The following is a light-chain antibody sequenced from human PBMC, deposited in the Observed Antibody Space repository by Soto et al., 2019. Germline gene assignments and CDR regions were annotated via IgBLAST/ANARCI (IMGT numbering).Light chain of an antibody. J-gene: IGKJ5*01. V-gene: IGKV3-11*01. CDR1: QSVGSY. CDR2: DAS. CDR3: QQRSDWPPLT. Sequence: DIVLTQSPATMSLSPGERATLSCRASQSVGSYLACYQQKPGQAPRLLIYDASSRATGIPARFSGSGSGTDFTLTISSLEPEDFAVYFCQQRSDWPPLTFGQGTRLEIK.